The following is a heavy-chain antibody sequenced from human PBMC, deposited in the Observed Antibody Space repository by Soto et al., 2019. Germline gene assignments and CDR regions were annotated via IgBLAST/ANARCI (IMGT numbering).Heavy chain of an antibody. J-gene: IGHJ4*02. CDR3: ARAGPKYYWNPGSYYFDY. V-gene: IGHV1-69*13. D-gene: IGHD1-20*01. CDR1: GGTFSSYA. CDR2: IIPIFGTA. Sequence: SVKVSCKASGGTFSSYAISWVRQAPGQGLEWMGGIIPIFGTANYAQKFQGRVTITADESTSTAYMELSSLRSEDTAVYYCARAGPKYYWNPGSYYFDYWGQGTLVTVSS.